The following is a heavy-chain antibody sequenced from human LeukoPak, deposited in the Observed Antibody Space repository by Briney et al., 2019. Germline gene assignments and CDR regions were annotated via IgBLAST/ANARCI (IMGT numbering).Heavy chain of an antibody. Sequence: GGSLRLSCAASGFTFSSFGMSWVRQAPGKGLEWVSAISSTGGTAYYADSVKGRFSISRDNAKNSLYLQMNSLRAEDTAVYYCARDHHRRLYDSQARDTFDIWGQGTMVTVSS. CDR1: GFTFSSFG. D-gene: IGHD3-22*01. J-gene: IGHJ3*02. CDR3: ARDHHRRLYDSQARDTFDI. V-gene: IGHV3-23*01. CDR2: ISSTGGTA.